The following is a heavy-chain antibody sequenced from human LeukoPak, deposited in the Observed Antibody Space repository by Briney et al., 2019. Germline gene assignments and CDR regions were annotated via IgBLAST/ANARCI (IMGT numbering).Heavy chain of an antibody. Sequence: SVKVSCKAFGGTFSSYTISWVRQAPGQGLEWMGRIIPILGIANYAQKFQGRVTITADKSTSTAYMELSSLRSEDTAVYYCARDHHGTAMVYYNWFDPWGQGTLVTVSS. CDR2: IIPILGIA. V-gene: IGHV1-69*04. D-gene: IGHD5-18*01. CDR3: ARDHHGTAMVYYNWFDP. CDR1: GGTFSSYT. J-gene: IGHJ5*02.